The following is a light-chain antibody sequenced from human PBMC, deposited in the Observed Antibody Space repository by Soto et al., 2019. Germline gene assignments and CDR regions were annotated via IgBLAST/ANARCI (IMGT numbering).Light chain of an antibody. CDR3: QQSYSTPRT. Sequence: DMQMTQSPSSLSASEGDRVTITCRASQNISSYLNWYQQRPGKAPKLLIYAASSLQSGVPSRFSGSGSGTDFTLTISSLQPEDFATYYCQQSYSTPRTFGQGTKVDIK. V-gene: IGKV1-39*01. CDR1: QNISSY. CDR2: AAS. J-gene: IGKJ1*01.